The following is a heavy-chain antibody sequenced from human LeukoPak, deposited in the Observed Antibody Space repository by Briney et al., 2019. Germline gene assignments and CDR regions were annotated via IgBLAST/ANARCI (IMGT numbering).Heavy chain of an antibody. CDR3: ARDMTYFYDSSGPS. J-gene: IGHJ4*02. Sequence: GGSQRLSCAASGFSFSDYSMNWVRQAPGKGLEWVSYISSSSGAIYYADSVKGRFTISRDNAKDSLYLQMNGLREEDTAVYYCARDMTYFYDSSGPSWGQGIQVTVSS. CDR1: GFSFSDYS. CDR2: ISSSSGAI. D-gene: IGHD3-22*01. V-gene: IGHV3-48*02.